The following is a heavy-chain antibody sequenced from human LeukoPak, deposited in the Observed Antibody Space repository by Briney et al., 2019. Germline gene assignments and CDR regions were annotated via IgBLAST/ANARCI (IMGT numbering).Heavy chain of an antibody. J-gene: IGHJ3*02. CDR1: GYIFTSYS. D-gene: IGHD6-13*01. CDR2: INPSGGST. Sequence: ASVKVSCKASGYIFTSYSIHWVRQAPGQGLEWMGVINPSGGSTRYAQKFQGRVTMTRDMSTSTAYMELSSLRSEDTAVYYCAREVGIAAALAFDIWGQGTMVTVSS. CDR3: AREVGIAAALAFDI. V-gene: IGHV1-46*01.